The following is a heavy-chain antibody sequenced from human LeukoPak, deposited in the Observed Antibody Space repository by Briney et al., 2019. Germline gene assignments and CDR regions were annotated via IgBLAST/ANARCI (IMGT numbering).Heavy chain of an antibody. D-gene: IGHD1-26*01. CDR2: ISPNSDDT. J-gene: IGHJ5*02. CDR1: GYTFTDYY. CDR3: ARVGSGSYVSDP. V-gene: IGHV1-2*02. Sequence: ASVKVSCKASGYTFTDYYMHWVRQAPGQGLEWMGWISPNSDDTNYAQKFQGRVTMTRDTSVSTAYMELSSLRSDDTAVYYCARVGSGSYVSDPWGQGTLVTVSS.